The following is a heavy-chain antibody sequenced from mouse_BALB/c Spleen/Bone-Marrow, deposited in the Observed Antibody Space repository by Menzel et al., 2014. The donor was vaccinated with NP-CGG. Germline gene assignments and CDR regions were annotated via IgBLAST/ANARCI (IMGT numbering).Heavy chain of an antibody. CDR1: GYTFTSHW. V-gene: IGHV1-7*01. J-gene: IGHJ4*01. CDR2: LPPSTGYP. D-gene: IGHD2-4*01. CDR3: ARKVIYDEYAYYAMDY. Sequence: VQLQQSGADLAHPGASVKMSCKASGYTFTSHWMHFVKQSPGQGLEFLGYLPPSTGYPDYNQKFKDKATLTADKSSSTAYMQLSSLTSEDSAVYYCARKVIYDEYAYYAMDYWGQGTSVTV.